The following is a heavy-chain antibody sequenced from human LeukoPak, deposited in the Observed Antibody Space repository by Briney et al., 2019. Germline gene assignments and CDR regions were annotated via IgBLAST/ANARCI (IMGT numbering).Heavy chain of an antibody. Sequence: SETLSLTCTVSGGSISSYYWSWIRQPAGKGLEWIGRIYTSGSTNYNPSLKSRVTMSVDTSKNQSSLKLSSVTAADTAVYYCARDSLTVVVPAAPPSWFDPWGQGTLVTVSS. V-gene: IGHV4-4*07. J-gene: IGHJ5*02. CDR3: ARDSLTVVVPAAPPSWFDP. D-gene: IGHD2-2*01. CDR2: IYTSGST. CDR1: GGSISSYY.